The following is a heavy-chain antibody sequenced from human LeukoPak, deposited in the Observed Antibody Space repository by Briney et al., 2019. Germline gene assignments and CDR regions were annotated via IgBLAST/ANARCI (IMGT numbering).Heavy chain of an antibody. J-gene: IGHJ5*02. CDR1: GYSFTGYY. CDR3: ARGGYSNRNWFDP. CDR2: INPNSGGT. D-gene: IGHD6-13*01. Sequence: ASVKVSCKASGYSFTGYYMHWVRQAPGQGLEWMGWINPNSGGTNYAQKFQGRVTMTRDTSISTAYMELSRLRSDDTAVYYCARGGYSNRNWFDPWGQGTLVTVSS. V-gene: IGHV1-2*02.